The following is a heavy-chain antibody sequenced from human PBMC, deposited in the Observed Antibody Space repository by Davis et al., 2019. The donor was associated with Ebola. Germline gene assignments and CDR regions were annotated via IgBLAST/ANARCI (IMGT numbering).Heavy chain of an antibody. CDR2: ISSSSSYI. J-gene: IGHJ3*02. CDR1: GFTFSSYS. V-gene: IGHV3-21*01. D-gene: IGHD4-23*01. CDR3: ARTSSGYGGKNAFDI. Sequence: PGGSLRLSCAASGFTFSSYSMNWVRQAPGKGLEWVSSISSSSSYIYYADSVKGRFTISRDNAKNSLYLQMNSLRAEDTAVYYCARTSSGYGGKNAFDIWGQGTMVTVSS.